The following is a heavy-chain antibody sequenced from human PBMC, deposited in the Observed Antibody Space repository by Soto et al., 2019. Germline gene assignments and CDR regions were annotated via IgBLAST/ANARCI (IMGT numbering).Heavy chain of an antibody. V-gene: IGHV3-66*01. CDR1: GFSVSNNY. CDR3: ARRIGYXXDV. D-gene: IGHD3-22*01. CDR2: IYSGXST. Sequence: EVQLVXSGGGLVQPGGSLRLSCAASGFSVSNNYMMWVRQAPGKGLEWVSVIYSGXSTYYTDSVKGRFTLXXXNXENTXXXXXXXXXXEXTALYXCARRIGYXXDVWGKGTTVTVSS. J-gene: IGHJ6*03.